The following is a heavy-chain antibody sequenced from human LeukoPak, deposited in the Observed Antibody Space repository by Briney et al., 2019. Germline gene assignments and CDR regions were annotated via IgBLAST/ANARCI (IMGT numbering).Heavy chain of an antibody. V-gene: IGHV1-2*02. CDR3: ARVPQNYYDSSGPFGPTDPYYFDY. CDR2: INPNSGGT. Sequence: ASVKVSCKASGYTFTGYYMHWVRQAPGQGLEWMGWINPNSGGTNYAQKFQGRVTMTRDTSISTVYMELSSLRSDDTAVYYCARVPQNYYDSSGPFGPTDPYYFDYWGQGTLVTVSS. CDR1: GYTFTGYY. J-gene: IGHJ4*02. D-gene: IGHD3-22*01.